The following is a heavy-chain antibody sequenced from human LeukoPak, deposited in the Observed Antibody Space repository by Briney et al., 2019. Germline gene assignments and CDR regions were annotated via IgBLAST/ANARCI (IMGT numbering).Heavy chain of an antibody. CDR1: GFTFSGYS. CDR3: ARVGDIVVVPAEDY. J-gene: IGHJ4*02. D-gene: IGHD2-2*01. CDR2: ISSSSSYI. V-gene: IGHV3-21*01. Sequence: PGGALRLSCAASGFTFSGYSMNWVRQAPGKGLECVSSISSSSSYIYYADSVKGRFTISRDNAKNSLYLQMNSLRAEDTAVYYCARVGDIVVVPAEDYWGQGTLVTVSS.